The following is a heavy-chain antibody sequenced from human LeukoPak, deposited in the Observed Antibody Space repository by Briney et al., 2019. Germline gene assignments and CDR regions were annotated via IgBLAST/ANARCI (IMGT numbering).Heavy chain of an antibody. CDR3: ARGHAYSDVFTGDFKDYDYGMDV. CDR2: FCTSGSSRIGNT. Sequence: SETLSLTCSVSGDSFGRGLYYWTWIREPAGKGLEWIGRFCTSGSSRIGNTNYNPSLQSRVTISLDTSKNQFSLRLSSVTAADAAVYYCARGHAYSDVFTGDFKDYDYGMDVWGQGTTVTVSS. V-gene: IGHV4-61*02. J-gene: IGHJ6*02. D-gene: IGHD3-9*01. CDR1: GDSFGRGLYY.